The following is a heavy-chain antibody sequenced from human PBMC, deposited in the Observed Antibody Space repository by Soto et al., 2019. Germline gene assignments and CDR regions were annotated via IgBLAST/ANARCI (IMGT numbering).Heavy chain of an antibody. CDR3: ARYHYYYCMDV. D-gene: IGHD3-22*01. CDR1: GYTFTTYD. V-gene: IGHV1-8*01. J-gene: IGHJ6*02. Sequence: QVQLVQSGAEVRKPGASVKVSCKASGYTFTTYDINWVRQATGQGLEWMGWMNPNSGNTVYAQKFQGRVTMNRNTSINTAYMELTSLTSDDTAVYYCARYHYYYCMDVWGQGTTVTVSS. CDR2: MNPNSGNT.